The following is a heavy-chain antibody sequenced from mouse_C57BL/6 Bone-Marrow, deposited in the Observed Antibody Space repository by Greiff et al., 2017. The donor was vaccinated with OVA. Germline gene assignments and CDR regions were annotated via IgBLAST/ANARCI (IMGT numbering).Heavy chain of an antibody. CDR1: GYTFTSYW. V-gene: IGHV1-55*01. J-gene: IGHJ4*01. D-gene: IGHD4-1*02. CDR2: IYPGSGST. Sequence: QVQLQQPGAELVKPGASVKMSCKASGYTFTSYWITWVKQRPGQGLEWIGDIYPGSGSTNYNEKFKSKATLTVDTSSSEAYMQLSSVTSENSAVYDCARSTGTSYYYAMDYWGQGTSVTVSS. CDR3: ARSTGTSYYYAMDY.